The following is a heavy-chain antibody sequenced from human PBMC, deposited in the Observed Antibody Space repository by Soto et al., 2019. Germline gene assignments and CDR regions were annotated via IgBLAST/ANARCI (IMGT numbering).Heavy chain of an antibody. CDR3: AKCGVVVPAARLWDCYGMDV. Sequence: GGSLRLSCAASGFTFSSYAMSWVRQAPGKGLEWVSAISGSGGSTYYADSVKGRFTISRDNSKNTVYLQMNSLRAEDTAVYYCAKCGVVVPAARLWDCYGMDVWGQGTTVTVSS. CDR1: GFTFSSYA. CDR2: ISGSGGST. J-gene: IGHJ6*02. V-gene: IGHV3-23*01. D-gene: IGHD2-2*01.